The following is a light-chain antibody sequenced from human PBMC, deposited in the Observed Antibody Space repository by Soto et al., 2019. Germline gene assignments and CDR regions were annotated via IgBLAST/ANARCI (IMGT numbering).Light chain of an antibody. V-gene: IGKV1-12*02. CDR2: AAS. Sequence: DIQMTQSPSSVSASVGDRVTITCRASQGIRSSLDWYQQKPGKAPKLLIYAASRLQSGVPSRFSGSGSGTDFTLTISSLQPEDFATYYCQQANSFPSTFGGGTKVEIK. CDR1: QGIRSS. CDR3: QQANSFPST. J-gene: IGKJ4*01.